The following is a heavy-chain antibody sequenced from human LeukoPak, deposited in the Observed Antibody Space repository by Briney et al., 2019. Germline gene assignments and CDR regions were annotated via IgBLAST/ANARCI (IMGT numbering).Heavy chain of an antibody. CDR2: INHSGST. CDR3: ARGRGSGYYHGY. CDR1: GGSFSGYY. D-gene: IGHD3-3*01. J-gene: IGHJ4*02. V-gene: IGHV4-34*01. Sequence: SETLSLTCAVYGGSFSGYYWSWIRQPPGKGLEWIGEINHSGSTNYNPPLKSRVTISVDTSKNQFSLKLSSVTAADTAVYYCARGRGSGYYHGYWGQGTLVTVSS.